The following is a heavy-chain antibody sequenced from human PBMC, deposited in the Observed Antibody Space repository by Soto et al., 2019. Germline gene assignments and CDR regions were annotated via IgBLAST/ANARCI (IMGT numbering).Heavy chain of an antibody. D-gene: IGHD3-10*01. J-gene: IGHJ5*01. CDR2: INHSGST. CDR3: SSCDAGSYPRFDP. V-gene: IGHV4-34*01. Sequence: NPSETLSLTCAVYGGSFSGYYWNWIRQPPGKGLEWIGEINHSGSTNYNPSLKSRVTISVDTSKNQFSLKLSSVTAADTAVYYCSSCDAGSYPRFDPWGQGTLVTVSA. CDR1: GGSFSGYY.